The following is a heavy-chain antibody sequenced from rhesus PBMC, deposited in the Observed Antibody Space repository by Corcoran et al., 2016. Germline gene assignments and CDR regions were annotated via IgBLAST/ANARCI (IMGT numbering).Heavy chain of an antibody. Sequence: QLQLQESGPGLVKPSETLSLTCAASGGSIRSSYWSGIRQASGKGVELIGYIYGSSRSTTYNPSLKSRSHLSVDTAKYRLALKLSSVTAADTAVDDCARMSGLMDVWGRGVLVTVSS. CDR3: ARMSGLMDV. J-gene: IGHJ5-2*02. CDR2: IYGSSRST. V-gene: IGHV4-169*01. CDR1: GGSIRSSY.